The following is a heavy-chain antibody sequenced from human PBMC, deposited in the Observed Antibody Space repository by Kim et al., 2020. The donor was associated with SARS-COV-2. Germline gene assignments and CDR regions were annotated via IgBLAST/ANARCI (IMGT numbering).Heavy chain of an antibody. CDR1: GYTFTSYA. V-gene: IGHV1-3*01. Sequence: ASVKVSCKASGYTFTSYAIHWVRQAPGQRLEWMGWINAGNGNTKYSQKFQGRVTINRDTSASTAYMELSSLRSEDTAVYYCARVGATKGVFDYWGQGTLVTVSS. D-gene: IGHD1-26*01. J-gene: IGHJ4*02. CDR3: ARVGATKGVFDY. CDR2: INAGNGNT.